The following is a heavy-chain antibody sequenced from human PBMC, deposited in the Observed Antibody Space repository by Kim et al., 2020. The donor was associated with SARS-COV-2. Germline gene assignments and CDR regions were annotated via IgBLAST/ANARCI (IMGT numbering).Heavy chain of an antibody. CDR3: AKDLGDYYYYGMDV. Sequence: GGSLRLSCAASGFTFSSYAMHWVRQAPGKGLEWVAVIWYDGSNKYYADSVKGRFTISRDNSKNTLYLQMNSLRAEDTAVYYCAKDLGDYYYYGMDVWGQGTTVTVSS. CDR2: IWYDGSNK. J-gene: IGHJ6*02. V-gene: IGHV3-33*06. CDR1: GFTFSSYA.